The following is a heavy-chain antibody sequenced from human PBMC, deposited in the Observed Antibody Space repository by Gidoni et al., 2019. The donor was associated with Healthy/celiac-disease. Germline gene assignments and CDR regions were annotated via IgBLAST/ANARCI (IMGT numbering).Heavy chain of an antibody. CDR2: ISYDGSNK. Sequence: QVQLVESGGGVVQPGRSLRLSCAASGFTFSSYAMHWVRQAPGKGLEWVAVISYDGSNKYYADSVKGRFTISRDNSKNTLYLQMNSLRAEDTAVYYCARGYYDSSGYYRYWGQGTLVTVSS. CDR1: GFTFSSYA. CDR3: ARGYYDSSGYYRY. V-gene: IGHV3-30-3*01. J-gene: IGHJ4*02. D-gene: IGHD3-22*01.